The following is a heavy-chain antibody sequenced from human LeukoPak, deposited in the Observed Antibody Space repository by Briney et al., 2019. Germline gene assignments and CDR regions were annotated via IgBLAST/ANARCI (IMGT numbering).Heavy chain of an antibody. CDR1: GFTFSSYS. Sequence: PGGSLRLSCAASGFTFSSYSMNWVRQAPGKGLEWVSYISSSSSTIYYADSVKGRFTISRDNAKNSLYLQMNSLRAEDTAVYYCASSYDSSGYYYGSLDYWGQGTLVTVSS. J-gene: IGHJ4*02. D-gene: IGHD3-22*01. CDR3: ASSYDSSGYYYGSLDY. CDR2: ISSSSSTI. V-gene: IGHV3-48*01.